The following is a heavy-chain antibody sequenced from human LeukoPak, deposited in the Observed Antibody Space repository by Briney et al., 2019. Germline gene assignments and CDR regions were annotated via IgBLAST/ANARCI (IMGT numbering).Heavy chain of an antibody. J-gene: IGHJ4*02. Sequence: SETLSLTCTVSGGSISSSSYYWGWIRQPPGKGLEWIGSIYYSGSTYYNPSLKSRVTISVDTSKNQFSLKLSSVTAADTAVYYCARESYGFVFDYWGQGTLVTVSS. D-gene: IGHD5-18*01. CDR3: ARESYGFVFDY. CDR1: GGSISSSSYY. V-gene: IGHV4-39*07. CDR2: IYYSGST.